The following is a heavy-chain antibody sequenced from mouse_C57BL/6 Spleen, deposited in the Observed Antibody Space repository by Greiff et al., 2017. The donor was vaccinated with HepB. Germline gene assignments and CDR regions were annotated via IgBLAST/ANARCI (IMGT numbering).Heavy chain of an antibody. D-gene: IGHD2-3*01. V-gene: IGHV1-81*01. CDR2: IYPRSGNT. CDR1: GYTFTSYG. CDR3: ARGRLDGYYDAMDY. Sequence: QVQLQHSGAELARPGASVKLSCKASGYTFTSYGISWVKQRTGQGLEWIGEIYPRSGNTYYNEKFKGKATLTADKSSSTAYMELRSLTSEDSAVYFCARGRLDGYYDAMDYWGQGTSVTVSS. J-gene: IGHJ4*01.